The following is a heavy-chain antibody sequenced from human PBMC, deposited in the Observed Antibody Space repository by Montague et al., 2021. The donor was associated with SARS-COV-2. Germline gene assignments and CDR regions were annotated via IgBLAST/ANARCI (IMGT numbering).Heavy chain of an antibody. Sequence: SETLSLTCSVSGVSISSGSYYWSWIRQPPGKGLEWIGSVHYNGRTYYNPSLKSRVTIYVDTSKNQISLRLSSVTAADTAVYYCARDGADYSFAYYHEMDVWGQGIAVTVSS. CDR2: VHYNGRT. D-gene: IGHD5-12*01. CDR3: ARDGADYSFAYYHEMDV. J-gene: IGHJ6*02. V-gene: IGHV4-39*02. CDR1: GVSISSGSYY.